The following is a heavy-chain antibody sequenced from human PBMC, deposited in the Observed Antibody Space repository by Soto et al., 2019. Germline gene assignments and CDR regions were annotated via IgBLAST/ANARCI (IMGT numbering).Heavy chain of an antibody. D-gene: IGHD3-22*01. J-gene: IGHJ4*02. Sequence: QVQLVQSGAEVKKPGASVKVSCKASGYTFTSYGISWGRQAPGQGLEWMGWSSAYNGNTNYAQKLQGRVTMNTDTTTSTAYMHLRSLRSDDKAVCYCASGPPPYYDSSCYYKYFVYWGQGTLVTVSS. CDR1: GYTFTSYG. CDR2: SSAYNGNT. V-gene: IGHV1-18*01. CDR3: ASGPPPYYDSSCYYKYFVY.